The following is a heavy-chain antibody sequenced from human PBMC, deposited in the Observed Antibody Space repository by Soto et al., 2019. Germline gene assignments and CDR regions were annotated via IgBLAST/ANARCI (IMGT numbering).Heavy chain of an antibody. CDR2: ISSSSSTI. CDR3: ARGGANGDYGDYYYYGMDV. J-gene: IGHJ6*02. D-gene: IGHD4-17*01. V-gene: IGHV3-48*02. CDR1: GFTFSSYS. Sequence: VQLVESGGGLVQPGGSLRLSCAASGFTFSSYSMNWVRQAPGKGLEWVSYISSSSSTIYYADSVKGRFTISRDNAKNSLYLQMNSLRDEDTAVYYCARGGANGDYGDYYYYGMDVWGQGTTVTVSS.